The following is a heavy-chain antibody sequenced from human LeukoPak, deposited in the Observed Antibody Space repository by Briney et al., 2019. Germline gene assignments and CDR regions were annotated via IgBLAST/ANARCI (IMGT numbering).Heavy chain of an antibody. V-gene: IGHV1-24*01. CDR1: GYSLSELS. CDR2: FDPEDGET. Sequence: ASVKVSCKVSGYSLSELSMHWVRQAPGKGLEWMGGFDPEDGETVYALKLRGRVTMTEDTSTDTAYMELRSLRSEDTAVYYCAREETYTSSSGYWGQGTLVTVSS. J-gene: IGHJ4*02. D-gene: IGHD6-6*01. CDR3: AREETYTSSSGY.